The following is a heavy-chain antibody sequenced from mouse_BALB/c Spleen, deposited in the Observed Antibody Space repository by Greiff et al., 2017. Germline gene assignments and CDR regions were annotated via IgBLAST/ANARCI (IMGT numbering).Heavy chain of an antibody. V-gene: IGHV2-9-2*01. Sequence: VQLQQSGPGLVAPSQSLSITCTVSGFSLTSYDISWIRQPPGKGLEWLGVIWTGGGTNYNSAFMSRLSISKDNSKSQVFLKMNSLQANDTAIYYCARRGRDYFDYWGQGTTLTVSS. J-gene: IGHJ2*01. CDR1: GFSLTSYD. CDR3: ARRGRDYFDY. CDR2: IWTGGGT.